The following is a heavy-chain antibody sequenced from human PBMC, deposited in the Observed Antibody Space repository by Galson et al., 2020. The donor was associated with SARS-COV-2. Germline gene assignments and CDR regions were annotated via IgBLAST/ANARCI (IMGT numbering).Heavy chain of an antibody. CDR3: ARTWITRTASRTFDY. J-gene: IGHJ4*02. CDR2: IDWDGDK. CDR1: GFSLSTSGLC. V-gene: IGHV2-70*11. D-gene: IGHD3-10*01. Sequence: SGHTLVKPTQLLTLTCTFSGFSLSTSGLCVSWIRQPPGKALEWLARIDWDGDKHYSTSLKTRLTISKDTSKNQVVLIMTNMDPVDTATYYCARTWITRTASRTFDYWGQGTLVTVSS.